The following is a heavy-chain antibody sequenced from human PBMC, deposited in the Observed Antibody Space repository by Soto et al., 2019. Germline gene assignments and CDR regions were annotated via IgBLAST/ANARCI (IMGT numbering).Heavy chain of an antibody. CDR1: GFTFPSYN. Sequence: PGGSLRLSCTASGFTFPSYNMNWVRQAPGKGLEWVSSISHSSSEIYYADSVKGRFTISRDNAKNSLYLQMNSLRAGDAAVYYCATWSPAVPGVNGHYLQYWGQGTPVTVSS. CDR3: ATWSPAVPGVNGHYLQY. J-gene: IGHJ4*02. CDR2: ISHSSSEI. V-gene: IGHV3-21*01. D-gene: IGHD6-19*01.